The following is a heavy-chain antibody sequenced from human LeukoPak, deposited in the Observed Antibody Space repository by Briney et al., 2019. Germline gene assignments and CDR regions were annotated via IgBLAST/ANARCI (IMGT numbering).Heavy chain of an antibody. Sequence: RSLRLSCAASGFTFSSYGMHLVRQAPGKGLEWVAVISYDGSNKYYADSVKGRFTISRDNSKNTLYLQMNSLRAEDTAVYYCAKADCSSTSCHPDYWGQGTLVTVSS. CDR1: GFTFSSYG. CDR3: AKADCSSTSCHPDY. CDR2: ISYDGSNK. J-gene: IGHJ4*02. V-gene: IGHV3-30*18. D-gene: IGHD2-2*01.